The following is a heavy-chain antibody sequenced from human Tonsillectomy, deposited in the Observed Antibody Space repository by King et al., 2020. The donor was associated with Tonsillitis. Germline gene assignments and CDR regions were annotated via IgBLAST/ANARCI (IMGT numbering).Heavy chain of an antibody. D-gene: IGHD1-14*01. CDR1: GYTSTDTI. CDR2: LNPTSGDT. CDR3: ARVAYNHDREYFQH. J-gene: IGHJ1*01. V-gene: IGHV1-2*02. Sequence: IQLVQSGAEVKKPGASVKASSKAPGYTSTDTIMYWGRKALDQGLWWRGWLNPTSGDTSYAQKSQGRVTMTRDTSLSTAYMGLSRLISDDTAVYYCARVAYNHDREYFQHWGQGTLVTVSS.